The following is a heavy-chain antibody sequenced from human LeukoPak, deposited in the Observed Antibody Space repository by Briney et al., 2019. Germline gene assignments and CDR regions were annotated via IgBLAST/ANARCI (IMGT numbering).Heavy chain of an antibody. CDR2: ITDTSAAT. D-gene: IGHD3-3*01. Sequence: GGSLRLSCTASGFTFSNYAMSWVRQAPGKGLEWVSAITDTSAATYYADSVRGRFTISRDNSKNTLYLQMSSLRAEDTAIYYCTPDGNYAFWSGYYTGIRGQGTLVTVSS. CDR3: TPDGNYAFWSGYYTGI. V-gene: IGHV3-23*01. J-gene: IGHJ4*02. CDR1: GFTFSNYA.